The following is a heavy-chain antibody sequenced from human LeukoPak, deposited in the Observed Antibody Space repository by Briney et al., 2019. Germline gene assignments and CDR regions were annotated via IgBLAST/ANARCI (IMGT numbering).Heavy chain of an antibody. D-gene: IGHD3-10*01. J-gene: IGHJ4*02. Sequence: GESLKISCKGYGYSFTSYWIIWVCQMPGKGLEWMGRIDPSDSYTNYSPSLQGHVTISADKSISAAYLQWSNLKASDTAMYYCARARGDHYSFDYWGQGTLVTVSS. CDR2: IDPSDSYT. CDR3: ARARGDHYSFDY. CDR1: GYSFTSYW. V-gene: IGHV5-10-1*01.